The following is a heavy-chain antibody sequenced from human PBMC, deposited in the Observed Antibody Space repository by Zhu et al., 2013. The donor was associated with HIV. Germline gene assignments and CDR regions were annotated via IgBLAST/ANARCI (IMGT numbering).Heavy chain of an antibody. CDR1: GYTFTSYD. V-gene: IGHV1-8*01. Sequence: QVQLVQSGAEVKKPGASVKVSCKASGYTFTSYDINWVRQATGQGLEWMGWMNPNSGNTGYAQKFQGRVTMTRNTSISTAYMELSSLRSEDTAVYYCASQSWSNARGYYYGMDVWGQGTTVTVSS. J-gene: IGHJ6*02. CDR3: ASQSWSNARGYYYGMDV. D-gene: IGHD3-3*01. CDR2: MNPNSGNT.